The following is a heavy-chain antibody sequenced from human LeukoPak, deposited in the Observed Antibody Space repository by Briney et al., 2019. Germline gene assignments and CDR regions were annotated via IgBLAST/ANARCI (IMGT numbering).Heavy chain of an antibody. D-gene: IGHD2-2*01. Sequence: GGSLRLSCASSGFTFNIYSMTGVRQAPGKGLEWGSSIGGSSSYKYYAHSLKGRFTISRDNAKNSLYLQMHSPRAEDTAVYYCARACSTSRCFYPWGQGTPVTVSS. V-gene: IGHV3-21*01. CDR1: GFTFNIYS. CDR2: IGGSSSYK. J-gene: IGHJ5*02. CDR3: ARACSTSRCFYP.